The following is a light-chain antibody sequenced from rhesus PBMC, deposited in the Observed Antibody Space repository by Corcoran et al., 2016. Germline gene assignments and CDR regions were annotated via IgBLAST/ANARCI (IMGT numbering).Light chain of an antibody. CDR2: AAS. V-gene: IGKV1-33*02. CDR3: QQGYSTPYS. J-gene: IGKJ2*01. CDR1: QDISNA. Sequence: DIQMSQSPSSLSASVGDKVTITCRASQDISNALAWYQQKPGKAPKFLLYAASSLESGVPSRYSGTRSGTDFTLTISNLQPEDFATYYCQQGYSTPYSFGQGPKLAVK.